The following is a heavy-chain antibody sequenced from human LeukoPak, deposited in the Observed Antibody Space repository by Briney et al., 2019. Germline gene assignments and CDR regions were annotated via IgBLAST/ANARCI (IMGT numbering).Heavy chain of an antibody. CDR2: MSGSGDTI. CDR1: GFTVSSNS. V-gene: IGHV3-23*01. J-gene: IGHJ2*01. D-gene: IGHD2-2*01. Sequence: PGGSLRLSCTVSGFTVSSNSMSWVRQAPGKGLEWVSTMSGSGDTIYYADSVKGRFTISRDNSKNTLYLQMNSLRAEDTALYYCAKLEGYCSSSTCHGNWYFDRWGRGTLVTVSS. CDR3: AKLEGYCSSSTCHGNWYFDR.